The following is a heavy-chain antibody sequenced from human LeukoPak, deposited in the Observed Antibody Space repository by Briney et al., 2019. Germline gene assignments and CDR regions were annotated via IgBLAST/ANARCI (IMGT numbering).Heavy chain of an antibody. CDR3: ASSSSWYRLDY. CDR2: IYYSGST. J-gene: IGHJ4*02. Sequence: SETLSLTCTVSGGSVSSGSYYWSWIRQPPGKGLEWIGYIYYSGSTNYNPSLKSRVTISVDTSKNQFSLKLSSVTAADTAVYYCASSSSWYRLDYWGQGTLVTVSS. V-gene: IGHV4-61*01. D-gene: IGHD6-13*01. CDR1: GGSVSSGSYY.